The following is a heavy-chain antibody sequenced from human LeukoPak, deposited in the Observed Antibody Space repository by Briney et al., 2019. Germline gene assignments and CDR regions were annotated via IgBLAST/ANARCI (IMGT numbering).Heavy chain of an antibody. D-gene: IGHD3-9*01. J-gene: IGHJ3*02. Sequence: GGSLRLSCAASGFTFSSYCMNWVRQAPGKGLEWVSYISSSSSTIYYADSVKGRFTISRDNAKNSLYLQMNSLRAEDTAVYYCARDRTYYDILTGPDAFDIWGQGTMVTVSS. CDR3: ARDRTYYDILTGPDAFDI. V-gene: IGHV3-48*04. CDR2: ISSSSSTI. CDR1: GFTFSSYC.